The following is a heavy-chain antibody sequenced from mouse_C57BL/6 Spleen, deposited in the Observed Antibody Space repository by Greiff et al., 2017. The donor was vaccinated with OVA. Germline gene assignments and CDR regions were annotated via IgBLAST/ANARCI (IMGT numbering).Heavy chain of an antibody. CDR3: ARGAYYYAMDY. J-gene: IGHJ4*01. CDR1: GFTFSDYG. Sequence: VESGGGLVKPGGSLKLSCAASGFTFSDYGMHWVRQAREKGLEWVAYISSGSSTIYYADTVKGRFTISRDNAKNTLFLQMTSLRSEDTAMYYCARGAYYYAMDYWGQGTSVTVSS. CDR2: ISSGSSTI. V-gene: IGHV5-17*01.